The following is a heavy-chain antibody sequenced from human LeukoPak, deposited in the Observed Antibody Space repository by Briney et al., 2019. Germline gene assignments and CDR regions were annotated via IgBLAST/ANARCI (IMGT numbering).Heavy chain of an antibody. V-gene: IGHV3-21*01. D-gene: IGHD1-14*01. Sequence: GGSLRLSCTASGFTFYFYTISWVRDATGKGLEGLSSISGSGNYIYLAASVKGRFTISRDDAQNSVYLQMNSLKDEDTAVYYCARSRTSSPYDKNLNFWGQGTLVIVSS. CDR2: ISGSGNYI. J-gene: IGHJ4*02. CDR3: ARSRTSSPYDKNLNF. CDR1: GFTFYFYT.